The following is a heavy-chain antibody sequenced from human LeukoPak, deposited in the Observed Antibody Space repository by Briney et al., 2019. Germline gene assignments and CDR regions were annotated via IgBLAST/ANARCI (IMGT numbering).Heavy chain of an antibody. D-gene: IGHD4-23*01. CDR1: GFTFSSYA. V-gene: IGHV3-23*01. CDR3: ARSRLRWSWEMYYFDY. Sequence: GGSLRLSCVASGFTFSSYAMSWVRQAPGKGLEWVSAISGSGVTTHYAGSVKGRFSISRDNSKNTLYLQMNSLRAEDTAVYYCARSRLRWSWEMYYFDYWGQGTLVTVSS. CDR2: ISGSGVTT. J-gene: IGHJ4*02.